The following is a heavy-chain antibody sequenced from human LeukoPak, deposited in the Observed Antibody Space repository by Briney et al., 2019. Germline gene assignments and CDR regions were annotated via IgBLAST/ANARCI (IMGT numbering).Heavy chain of an antibody. CDR2: INHSGST. Sequence: SETLSLTCAVYGGSFSGYYWSWIRQPPGKGLEWIGEINHSGSTNYNPSLKSRVTISVDTSKNQFSLKLSSVTAADTAVYYCARRRAYDFWNGFPSYFDYWGQGTLVTVSS. J-gene: IGHJ4*02. D-gene: IGHD3-3*01. CDR3: ARRRAYDFWNGFPSYFDY. V-gene: IGHV4-34*01. CDR1: GGSFSGYY.